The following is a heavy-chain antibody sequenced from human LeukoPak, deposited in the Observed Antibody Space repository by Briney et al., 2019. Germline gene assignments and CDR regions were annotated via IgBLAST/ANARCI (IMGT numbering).Heavy chain of an antibody. D-gene: IGHD2-15*01. CDR2: ISGSGGST. CDR1: GFTFSSYA. Sequence: AGGSLRLSCAASGFTFSSYAMGWVRQAPGKGLEWVSAISGSGGSTYYADSVKGRFTISRDNSKNTLYLQMNSLRAEDTAVYYCAKRDVRGDIVVVVAATFDYWGQGTLVTVSS. J-gene: IGHJ4*02. V-gene: IGHV3-23*01. CDR3: AKRDVRGDIVVVVAATFDY.